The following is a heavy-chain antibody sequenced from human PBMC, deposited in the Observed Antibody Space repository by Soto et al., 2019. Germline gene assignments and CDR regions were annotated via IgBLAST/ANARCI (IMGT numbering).Heavy chain of an antibody. V-gene: IGHV6-1*01. CDR2: TYYRSKWYN. Sequence: SQTLSLTCAISGDSVSSNSAAWNWIRESPSRGLEWLGRTYYRSKWYNDYAVSVKSRITINPDTSKNQFSLQLNSVTPEDTAVYYCARGGGGTGTTFNNWFDPWGQGTLVTVSS. CDR3: ARGGGGTGTTFNNWFDP. D-gene: IGHD1-7*01. J-gene: IGHJ5*02. CDR1: GDSVSSNSAA.